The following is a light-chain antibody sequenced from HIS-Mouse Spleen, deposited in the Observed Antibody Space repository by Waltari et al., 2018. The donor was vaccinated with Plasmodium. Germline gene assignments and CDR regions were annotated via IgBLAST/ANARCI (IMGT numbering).Light chain of an antibody. CDR3: QQYNNWSFT. J-gene: IGKJ3*01. Sequence: VSPGEIATLSCRASQSVSSNLAWYQQKPGQAPRLLIYGASTRATGIPARFSGSGSGTEFTLTISSLQSEDFAVYYCQQYNNWSFTFGPGTKVDIK. V-gene: IGKV3-15*01. CDR1: QSVSSN. CDR2: GAS.